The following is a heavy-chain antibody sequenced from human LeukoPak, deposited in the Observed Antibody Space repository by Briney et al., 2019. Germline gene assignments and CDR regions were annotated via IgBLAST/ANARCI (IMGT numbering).Heavy chain of an antibody. CDR2: IRYDGSNK. V-gene: IGHV3-30*02. J-gene: IGHJ5*02. CDR1: GFTFSSYG. Sequence: GGSLRLSCAASGFTFSSYGMHWVRQAPGKGLEGVAFIRYDGSNKDYADSVKGRFTISKDNSKNTLYMQMNSLRAEDTAVYYCAKDGVGATKSLNWFDPWGQGTLVTVSS. D-gene: IGHD1-26*01. CDR3: AKDGVGATKSLNWFDP.